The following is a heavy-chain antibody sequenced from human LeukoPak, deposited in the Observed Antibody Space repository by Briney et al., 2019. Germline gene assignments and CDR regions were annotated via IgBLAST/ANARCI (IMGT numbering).Heavy chain of an antibody. CDR1: GFTFSSYA. CDR2: ISGSGGST. J-gene: IGHJ4*02. CDR3: ARGSWYYYDSSGYSSIV. V-gene: IGHV3-23*01. D-gene: IGHD3-22*01. Sequence: GGSLRLSCAASGFTFSSYAMSWVRQAPGKGLEWVSAISGSGGSTYYADSVKGRFTTSRDNSKNSLYLQMNSLKTEDTAVYYCARGSWYYYDSSGYSSIVWGQGTLVTVSS.